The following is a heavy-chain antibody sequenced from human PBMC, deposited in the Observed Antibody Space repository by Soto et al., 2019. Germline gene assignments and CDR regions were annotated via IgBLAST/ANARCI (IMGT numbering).Heavy chain of an antibody. CDR2: ISSSGSTI. J-gene: IGHJ4*02. V-gene: IGHV3-48*03. D-gene: IGHD3-22*01. CDR1: GFTFSSYE. CDR3: ARGGYYYDSSGYYQPFDY. Sequence: GGSLRLSCAASGFTFSSYEMNWVRHAPGKGLEWVSYISSSGSTIYYADSVKGRFTISRDNAKNSLYLQMNSLRAEDTAVYYCARGGYYYDSSGYYQPFDYWGQGTLVTVSS.